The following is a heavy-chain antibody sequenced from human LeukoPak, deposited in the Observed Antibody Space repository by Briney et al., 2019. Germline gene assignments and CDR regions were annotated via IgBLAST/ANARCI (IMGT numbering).Heavy chain of an antibody. CDR2: ITGSGGST. CDR1: GFTFSNYG. CDR3: GRGPLRSGIDY. V-gene: IGHV3-23*01. J-gene: IGHJ4*02. Sequence: GGTLRLSCAASGFTFSNYGLSWVRQAPGKGLEWVSGITGSGGSTYYADSVKGRFTISRDNAKNSLYLQMNSLRAEDTAVYYCGRGPLRSGIDYWGQGTLVTVSS. D-gene: IGHD1-1*01.